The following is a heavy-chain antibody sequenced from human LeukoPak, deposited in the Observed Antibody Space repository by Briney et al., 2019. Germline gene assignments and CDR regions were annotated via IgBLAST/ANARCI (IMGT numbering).Heavy chain of an antibody. J-gene: IGHJ4*02. CDR1: GFTFSSYA. Sequence: GGSLRLSCAASGFTFSSYAMSWVRQAPGKGLEWVSAISGSGGSTYYADSVKGRFTISRDNSKNTLYLQMNSLRAEDAAVYYCAKDEVGATTNTPNWGQGTLVTVSS. D-gene: IGHD1-26*01. CDR2: ISGSGGST. CDR3: AKDEVGATTNTPN. V-gene: IGHV3-23*01.